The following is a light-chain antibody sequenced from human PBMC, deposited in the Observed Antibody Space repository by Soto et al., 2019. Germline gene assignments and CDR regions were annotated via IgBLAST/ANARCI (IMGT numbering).Light chain of an antibody. CDR1: QSIRYY. Sequence: DIQLTQSPPTLSASVGDRVTITCRASQSIRYYLAWYQQMPGKAPKLLIYGASSLHSGVPSRFSGRGSGTEFTLTISSLQTDDVATYFCQHHNSYSQTFGQGTKVEIK. CDR2: GAS. CDR3: QHHNSYSQT. J-gene: IGKJ1*01. V-gene: IGKV1-5*01.